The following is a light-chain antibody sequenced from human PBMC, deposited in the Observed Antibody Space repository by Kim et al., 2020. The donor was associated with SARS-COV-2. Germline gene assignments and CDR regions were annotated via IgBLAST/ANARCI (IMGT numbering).Light chain of an antibody. V-gene: IGKV1-33*01. J-gene: IGKJ4*01. CDR3: QQFDSLPLT. CDR1: YPISNY. CDR2: DVS. Sequence: IQMTQSPSSLSASVGDRVTITCQATYPISNYLNWYQQKPGKAPQLLIHDVSTLASGVPPRFRGSGFGTDFSLTINNLQPEDIATYYCQQFDSLPLTFGGGTKVDIK.